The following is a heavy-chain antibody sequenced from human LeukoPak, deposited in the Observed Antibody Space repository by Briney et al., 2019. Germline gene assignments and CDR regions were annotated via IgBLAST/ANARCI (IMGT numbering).Heavy chain of an antibody. V-gene: IGHV3-30*18. CDR2: ISYDGSNK. CDR3: AKDRIAAAGLRYYYYGMDV. J-gene: IGHJ6*02. Sequence: PGGSLRLSCAASGFTFSSYGMHWVRQAPGKGLEWVEVISYDGSNKYYADSVKGRFTISRDNSKNTLYLQMNSLRAEDTAVYYCAKDRIAAAGLRYYYYGMDVWGQGTTVTVSS. D-gene: IGHD6-13*01. CDR1: GFTFSSYG.